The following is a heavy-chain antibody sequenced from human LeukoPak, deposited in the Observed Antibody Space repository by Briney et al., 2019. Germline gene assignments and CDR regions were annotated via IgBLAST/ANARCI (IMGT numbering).Heavy chain of an antibody. Sequence: GGSLRLSCAASGFTFSEYYMSWIRQAPGKGLEWVSYISSSGSPIYYADSVKGRFTISRDNAKNSLYLQMNSLRAEDTAVYYCARVGLRFLEWLLPGHFDYWGQGTLVTVSS. J-gene: IGHJ4*02. CDR1: GFTFSEYY. CDR2: ISSSGSPI. CDR3: ARVGLRFLEWLLPGHFDY. V-gene: IGHV3-11*04. D-gene: IGHD3-3*01.